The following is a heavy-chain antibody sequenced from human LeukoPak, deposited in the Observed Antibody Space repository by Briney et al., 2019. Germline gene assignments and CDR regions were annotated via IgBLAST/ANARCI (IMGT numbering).Heavy chain of an antibody. Sequence: PGGSLRLSCETSGFSYTYAMSWVRQTPGKGLEWVAGVNADSVKGRFTISRDSSKKTVYLQMSGLSAEDTAVYYCSKARPSGDDNGWGQGTLVTVSS. D-gene: IGHD5-24*01. CDR1: GFSYTYA. CDR3: SKARPSGDDNG. J-gene: IGHJ4*02. V-gene: IGHV3-23*01. CDR2: V.